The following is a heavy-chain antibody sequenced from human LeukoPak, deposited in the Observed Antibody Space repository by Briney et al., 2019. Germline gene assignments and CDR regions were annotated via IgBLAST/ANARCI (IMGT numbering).Heavy chain of an antibody. Sequence: SETLSLTCTVSGGSISGSTYYWGWIRQPPGKGLEWIASINYSGSTFYNPSLKSRVTMSVDTSKNQFSLKLSSVTAADTAVYYCARDQRDDFWSASGYMDVWGKGTTVTVSS. D-gene: IGHD3-3*01. CDR2: INYSGST. J-gene: IGHJ6*03. CDR1: GGSISGSTYY. CDR3: ARDQRDDFWSASGYMDV. V-gene: IGHV4-39*07.